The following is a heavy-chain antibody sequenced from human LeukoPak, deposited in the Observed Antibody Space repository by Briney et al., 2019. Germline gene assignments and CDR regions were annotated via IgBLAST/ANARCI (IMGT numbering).Heavy chain of an antibody. V-gene: IGHV4-34*01. D-gene: IGHD3-22*01. CDR2: INHSGST. CDR1: GGSFSGYY. J-gene: IGHJ5*02. Sequence: PSETLSLTCAVYGGSFSGYYWSWIRQPPGKGLEWIGEINHSGSTNYNPSLKSRVTISVDRSKNQFSLKLSSVTAADTAVYYCARGESYYDSSGLNWFDPWGQGTLVTVSS. CDR3: ARGESYYDSSGLNWFDP.